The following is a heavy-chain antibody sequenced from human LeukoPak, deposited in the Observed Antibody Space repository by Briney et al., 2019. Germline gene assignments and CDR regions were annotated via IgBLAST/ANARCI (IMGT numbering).Heavy chain of an antibody. D-gene: IGHD5-18*01. J-gene: IGHJ6*02. CDR3: ARDQGLTAPPPYGLDV. CDR2: IIPVLNIT. V-gene: IGHV1-69*04. Sequence: SVKVSCKTSGGTFSSSAITWVRQAPGQGLEWMGRIIPVLNITTYAQKFQGSVTITADTSTSTVYMELSSLRSEETAVYYCARDQGLTAPPPYGLDVWGQGTTVSVSS. CDR1: GGTFSSSA.